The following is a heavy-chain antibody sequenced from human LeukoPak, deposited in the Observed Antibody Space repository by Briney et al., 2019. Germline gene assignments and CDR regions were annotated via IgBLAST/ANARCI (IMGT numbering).Heavy chain of an antibody. Sequence: ASLKVSCKPSGYTFTGFYIHSVRQAPGQRLERRGWISPNSGGTDYAQRFQGRVTMTRDTSISTAYMELSSLRSDDTAVYYCAIQPWGSGNNWYFDLWGRGTLVTVSS. D-gene: IGHD7-27*01. V-gene: IGHV1-2*02. CDR2: ISPNSGGT. J-gene: IGHJ2*01. CDR3: AIQPWGSGNNWYFDL. CDR1: GYTFTGFY.